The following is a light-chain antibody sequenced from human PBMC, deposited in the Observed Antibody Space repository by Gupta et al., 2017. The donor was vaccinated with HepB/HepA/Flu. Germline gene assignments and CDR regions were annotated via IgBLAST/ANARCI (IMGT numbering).Light chain of an antibody. CDR2: QDN. CDR1: KLGNKY. Sequence: SYELTQPPSVSVSPGQTASITCSGDKLGNKYVCWYQRKPGRSPVLVIYQDNKRPSGIPERFSGANSGNTATLTLSGTQAMDEADYYCQAWDSSTLFGGGTKLTVL. V-gene: IGLV3-1*01. J-gene: IGLJ2*01. CDR3: QAWDSSTL.